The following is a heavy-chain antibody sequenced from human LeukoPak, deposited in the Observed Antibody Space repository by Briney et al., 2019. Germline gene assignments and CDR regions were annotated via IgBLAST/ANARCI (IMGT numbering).Heavy chain of an antibody. CDR3: ARDRHNYGSGSYAFDV. V-gene: IGHV1-2*02. CDR2: INPNRGVT. D-gene: IGHD3-10*01. Sequence: ASVKVSCKTSGYTFTGYFMHWVRQAPGQGLEWLGWINPNRGVTHYAQKFQDRVTMTRDTSISASYMELSRLTSDDTAVYFCARDRHNYGSGSYAFDVWGQGTRVAVPS. CDR1: GYTFTGYF. J-gene: IGHJ3*01.